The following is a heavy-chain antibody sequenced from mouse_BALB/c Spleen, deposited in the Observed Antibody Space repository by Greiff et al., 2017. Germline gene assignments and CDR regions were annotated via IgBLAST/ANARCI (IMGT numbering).Heavy chain of an antibody. Sequence: DVHLVESGGGLVKPGGSLKLSCAASGFTFSSYAMSWVRQSPEKRLEWVAEISSGGSYTYYPDTVTGRFTISRDNAKNTLYLEMSSLRSEDTAMYYCAREGEESGFAYWGQGTLVTVSA. V-gene: IGHV5-9-4*01. J-gene: IGHJ3*01. CDR2: ISSGGSYT. CDR1: GFTFSSYA. CDR3: AREGEESGFAY.